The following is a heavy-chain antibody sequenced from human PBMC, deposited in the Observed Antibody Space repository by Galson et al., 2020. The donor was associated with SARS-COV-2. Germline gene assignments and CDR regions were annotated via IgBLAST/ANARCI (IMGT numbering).Heavy chain of an antibody. J-gene: IGHJ4*02. V-gene: IGHV1-18*01. CDR3: ARDLSYYGSGSYYYDY. D-gene: IGHD3-10*01. CDR1: GYSFTSYG. CDR2: ISAYNGNT. Sequence: ASVKVSCKASGYSFTSYGISWVRQAPGQGLEWMGWISAYNGNTNYAQKLQGRVTMTTDTSTSTAYMELRSLRSDDTAVYYCARDLSYYGSGSYYYDYWGQGTLVTVSS.